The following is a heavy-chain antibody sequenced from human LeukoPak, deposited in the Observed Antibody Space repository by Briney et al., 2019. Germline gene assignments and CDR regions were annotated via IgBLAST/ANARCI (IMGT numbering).Heavy chain of an antibody. CDR1: GPSISGHY. CDR3: ARDRISINALDM. CDR2: ISHIGNT. Sequence: SDTLSLTCTLSGPSISGHYLTCLPQPPGKGLEWIGYISHIGNTNYTPSLKSRLTIPVDTSNNQFSLKLTSVTAADAAVYYCARDRISINALDMWGQGTMVTVSS. J-gene: IGHJ3*02. V-gene: IGHV4-59*11. D-gene: IGHD1-14*01.